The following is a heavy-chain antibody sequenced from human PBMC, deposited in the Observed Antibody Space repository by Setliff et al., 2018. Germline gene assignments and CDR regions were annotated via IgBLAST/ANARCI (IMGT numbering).Heavy chain of an antibody. V-gene: IGHV4-59*01. CDR1: GGSFSTYY. J-gene: IGHJ4*02. CDR2: VYYSRAA. CDR3: ARGGTFRYFDY. D-gene: IGHD5-12*01. Sequence: SETLSLTCTVSGGSFSTYYWSWIRQAPGKGLEWIGHVYYSRAANYNPSLKSRVTVSVDTSKNQFSLRLISVTAADTAVYYCARGGTFRYFDYWGQGTPVTVSS.